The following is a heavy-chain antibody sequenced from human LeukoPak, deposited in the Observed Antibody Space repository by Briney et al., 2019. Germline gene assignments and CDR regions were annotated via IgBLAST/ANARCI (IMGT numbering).Heavy chain of an antibody. CDR1: GFTFSSYG. CDR3: ARDHDIYGDFDY. Sequence: GRSLRLSCAASGFTFSSYGMHWVRQAPGKGLEWVAVISYDGSNKYYADSVKGRFTISRDNAKNSLYLQMNSLRAEDTAVYYCARDHDIYGDFDYWGQGTLVTVSS. CDR2: ISYDGSNK. V-gene: IGHV3-30*03. J-gene: IGHJ4*02. D-gene: IGHD4-17*01.